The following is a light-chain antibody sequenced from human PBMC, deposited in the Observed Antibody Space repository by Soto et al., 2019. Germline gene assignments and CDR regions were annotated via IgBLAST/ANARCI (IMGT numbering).Light chain of an antibody. Sequence: EIVLTQSPGTLSLSPGERATLSCRASQSVIGRQLAWYQHKPGQAPRLLIYGASTRATDVPDRFSGSGSGADFTLTISRLEPEDFAVYYCQQYGSSPPRTFGQGTKVE. CDR1: QSVIGRQ. CDR2: GAS. V-gene: IGKV3-20*01. CDR3: QQYGSSPPRT. J-gene: IGKJ1*01.